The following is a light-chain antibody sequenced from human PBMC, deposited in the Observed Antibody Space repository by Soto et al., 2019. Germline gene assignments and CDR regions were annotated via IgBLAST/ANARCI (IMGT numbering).Light chain of an antibody. CDR2: DAS. CDR1: QSVSSSY. V-gene: IGKV3-20*01. J-gene: IGKJ4*01. Sequence: PCAQSLSTEARSIFSGRTSQSVSSSYLAWYQRKRGQAPRLLIYDASTRATGIPDRFSGSGSGTDFTLTISRLEPEDFAVYYCQQYASSPLTFGGGTKVDIK. CDR3: QQYASSPLT.